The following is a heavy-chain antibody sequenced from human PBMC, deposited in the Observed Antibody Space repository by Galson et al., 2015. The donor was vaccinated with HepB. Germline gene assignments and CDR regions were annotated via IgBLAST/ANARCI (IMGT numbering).Heavy chain of an antibody. Sequence: SVKVSCKASGGTFSSYAISWVRQAPGQGLEWMGRIIPIFDIANSAQKFQGRVTITADKSTSTAYMELSSLRSEDTAVYYCARVVGAHCTNGVCYGHGMDVWGQGTTVTVSS. CDR2: IIPIFDIA. CDR3: ARVVGAHCTNGVCYGHGMDV. D-gene: IGHD2-8*01. CDR1: GGTFSSYA. J-gene: IGHJ6*02. V-gene: IGHV1-69*04.